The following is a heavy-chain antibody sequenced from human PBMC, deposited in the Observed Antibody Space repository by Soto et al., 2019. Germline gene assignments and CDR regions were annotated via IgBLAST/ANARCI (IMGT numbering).Heavy chain of an antibody. CDR2: ISADTGNT. Sequence: QVQLVQSGAEVKKPGASVKVSCKASGYTFTNYGVSWVRQAPGQGLEWMGWISADTGNTKYAQKLQGRVTMTTDTSTNTAYMELRSLRSDDTDVYYCASDIVSQYSYGKSTWFDPWGQGALVTVSS. J-gene: IGHJ5*02. CDR3: ASDIVSQYSYGKSTWFDP. D-gene: IGHD5-18*01. V-gene: IGHV1-18*01. CDR1: GYTFTNYG.